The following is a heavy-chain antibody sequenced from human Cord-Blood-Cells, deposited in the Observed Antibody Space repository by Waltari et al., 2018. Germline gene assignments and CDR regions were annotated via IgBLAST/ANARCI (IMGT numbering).Heavy chain of an antibody. J-gene: IGHJ6*02. CDR3: ARDNPYPTVTTGYYYYGMDV. CDR2: IYSGGST. D-gene: IGHD4-17*01. Sequence: EVQLVETGGGLIQPGGSLRLSCAASGFTVSSNYMSWVRQATGKGLEWVSVIYSGGSTYYADSVKGRFTISRDNSKNTLYLQMNSLRAEDTAVYYCARDNPYPTVTTGYYYYGMDVWGQGTTVTVSS. V-gene: IGHV3-53*02. CDR1: GFTVSSNY.